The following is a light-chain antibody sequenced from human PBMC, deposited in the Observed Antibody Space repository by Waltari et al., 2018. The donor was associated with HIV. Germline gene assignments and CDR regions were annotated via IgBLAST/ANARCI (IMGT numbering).Light chain of an antibody. Sequence: SVLTQSPAASGTPGQRVTISCSGSSSITGSNFVYWYQRPPVTAPKLILFRINQPPPGVPDGFSGSKAGTSASLAISGLRSEDEAHYYCATWTDSLSGVVFGGGTKLRVL. CDR2: RIN. V-gene: IGLV1-47*01. J-gene: IGLJ2*01. CDR3: ATWTDSLSGVV. CDR1: SSITGSNF.